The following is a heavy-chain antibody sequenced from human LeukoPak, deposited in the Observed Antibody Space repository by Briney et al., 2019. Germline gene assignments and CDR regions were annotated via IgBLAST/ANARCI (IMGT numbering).Heavy chain of an antibody. CDR2: MYYDGRT. CDR1: SGPFTSSY. CDR3: TRGTGWLTTD. Sequence: PSETLSLTCIVSSGPFTSSYWSWFRQPPGKGLEWIGYMYYDGRTNYNSSLKSRVTISIDTSKNQFSLKLTSVTTADTAVYYCTRGTGWLTTDWGQGTLVTVSS. V-gene: IGHV4-59*01. D-gene: IGHD5-12*01. J-gene: IGHJ4*02.